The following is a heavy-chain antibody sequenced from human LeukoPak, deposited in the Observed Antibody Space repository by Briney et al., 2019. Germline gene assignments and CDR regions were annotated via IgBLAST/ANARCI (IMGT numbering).Heavy chain of an antibody. CDR2: ISGSGDKT. CDR3: AKDTTAWWYHRAYMNV. CDR1: GFSLSTYA. J-gene: IGHJ6*03. V-gene: IGHV3-23*01. Sequence: GSLRLSCAASGFSLSTYALSWVRQAPGGGLEWVATISGSGDKTYHADSVKGRFTISKDNSENRLSLQMDSLRAEDTAVYFCAKDTTAWWYHRAYMNVWGKGTTVTVSS. D-gene: IGHD2-15*01.